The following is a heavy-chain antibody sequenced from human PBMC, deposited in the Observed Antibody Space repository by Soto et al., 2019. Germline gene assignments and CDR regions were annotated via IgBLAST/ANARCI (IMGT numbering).Heavy chain of an antibody. D-gene: IGHD3-16*02. Sequence: QVQLVESGGGVVQPGRSLRLSCAASGFTFSSYGMHWVRQAPGKGLEWVAVISYDGSNKYYADSVKGRFTISRDNSKNTLYLQMNSRRAEDTAVYYCAKVPYYDYVWGSYRCVDPVAGGCRDYWGQGTLVTVSS. V-gene: IGHV3-30*18. CDR2: ISYDGSNK. CDR1: GFTFSSYG. J-gene: IGHJ4*02. CDR3: AKVPYYDYVWGSYRCVDPVAGGCRDY.